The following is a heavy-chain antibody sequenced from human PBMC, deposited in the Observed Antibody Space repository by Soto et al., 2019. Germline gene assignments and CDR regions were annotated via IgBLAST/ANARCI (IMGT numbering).Heavy chain of an antibody. J-gene: IGHJ4*02. Sequence: SETLSLTCTVSGGSISSSSYYWGWIRQPPGKGLEWIGSIYYSGSTYYNPSLKSRVTISVDTSKNQFSLKLSSVTAADTAVYYCARPPYGSGSYSYDYWGQGTLATVSS. D-gene: IGHD3-10*01. V-gene: IGHV4-39*01. CDR1: GGSISSSSYY. CDR2: IYYSGST. CDR3: ARPPYGSGSYSYDY.